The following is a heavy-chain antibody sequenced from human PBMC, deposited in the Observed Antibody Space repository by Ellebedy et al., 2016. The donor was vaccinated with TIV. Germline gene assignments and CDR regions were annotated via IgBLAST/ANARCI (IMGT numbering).Heavy chain of an antibody. J-gene: IGHJ4*02. CDR3: ARGYSSGWYSFLYFDY. Sequence: LRLSCTVSGGSISSGGYYWSWIRQHPGKGLEWIGYIYYSGSTYYNPSLKSRVTISVDTSKNQFSLKLSSVTAADTAVYYCARGYSSGWYSFLYFDYWGQGTLVTVSS. D-gene: IGHD6-19*01. V-gene: IGHV4-31*03. CDR2: IYYSGST. CDR1: GGSISSGGYY.